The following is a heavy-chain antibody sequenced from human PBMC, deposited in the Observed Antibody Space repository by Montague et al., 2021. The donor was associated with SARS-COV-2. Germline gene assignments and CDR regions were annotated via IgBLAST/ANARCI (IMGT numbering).Heavy chain of an antibody. J-gene: IGHJ4*02. D-gene: IGHD2-8*02. V-gene: IGHV4-39*07. CDR1: AGSLSSRSNY. CDR2: VDSAGST. Sequence: SETLSLTCTVSAGSLSSRSNYWGWIRQPPGMGLQWIGSVDSAGSTYYSPSLKSRVTISLDTSKNQFSLKLSSVTAADTAVYYCARDEYNRYWYIYWGQGALVTVSS. CDR3: ARDEYNRYWYIY.